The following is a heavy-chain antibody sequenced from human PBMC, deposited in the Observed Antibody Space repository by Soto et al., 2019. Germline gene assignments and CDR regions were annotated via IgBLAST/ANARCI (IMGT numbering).Heavy chain of an antibody. CDR3: ATAATATTVPYYYYYGMDV. D-gene: IGHD4-4*01. V-gene: IGHV5-51*01. Sequence: PGESLKISCKGSGYSFTSYWIGWVRQMPGKGLEWMGIIYPGDSDTRYSPSFQGQVTISADKSISTAYLQWSSLKASDTAMYYCATAATATTVPYYYYYGMDVWGQGTTVTVSS. CDR1: GYSFTSYW. CDR2: IYPGDSDT. J-gene: IGHJ6*02.